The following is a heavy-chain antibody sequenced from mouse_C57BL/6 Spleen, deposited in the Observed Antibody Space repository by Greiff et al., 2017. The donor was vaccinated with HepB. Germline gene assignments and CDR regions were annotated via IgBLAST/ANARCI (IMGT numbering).Heavy chain of an antibody. J-gene: IGHJ1*03. Sequence: VQLKESGPGLAKPSQTLSLTCSVTGYSITSDYWNWIRKFPGNKLEYMGYISYSGSTYYNPSLNSRISITRDTSKNQYYLQLNSVTTEDTATYDWARGSGSSYRWYFDVWGTGTTVTVSS. CDR1: GYSITSDY. V-gene: IGHV3-8*01. CDR2: ISYSGST. CDR3: ARGSGSSYRWYFDV. D-gene: IGHD1-1*01.